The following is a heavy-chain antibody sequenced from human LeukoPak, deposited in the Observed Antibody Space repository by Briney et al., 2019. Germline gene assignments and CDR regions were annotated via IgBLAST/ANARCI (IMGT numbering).Heavy chain of an antibody. V-gene: IGHV3-7*01. CDR2: IKQDGSDK. J-gene: IGHJ4*02. Sequence: GGSLRLSCAASRFTFSSYWMSWVRQAPGKGLEWVASIKQDGSDKYYVDSVKGRFTISRDNAKNSLYLQMNSLRDEDTAVYYCAREASDYYDSSGGFDYWGQGTLVTVSS. D-gene: IGHD3-22*01. CDR3: AREASDYYDSSGGFDY. CDR1: RFTFSSYW.